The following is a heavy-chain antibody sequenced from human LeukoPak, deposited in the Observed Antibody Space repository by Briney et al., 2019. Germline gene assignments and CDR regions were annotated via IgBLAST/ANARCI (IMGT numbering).Heavy chain of an antibody. J-gene: IGHJ4*02. CDR2: IYSGGST. CDR1: GFTVSSNY. CDR3: ARDLAAAGVDY. Sequence: PGGSLRLSCAASGFTVSSNYMSWVRQAPGKGLEWVSVIYSGGSTYYADSVKGRFTISRDNSKNTLYLQMNSLRAEDTAVYYCARDLAAAGVDYWGQGTLVTASS. V-gene: IGHV3-53*01. D-gene: IGHD6-13*01.